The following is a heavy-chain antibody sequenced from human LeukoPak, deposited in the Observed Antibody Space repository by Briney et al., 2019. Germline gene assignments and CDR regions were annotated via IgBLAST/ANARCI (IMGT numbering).Heavy chain of an antibody. CDR3: ARDLVQLERPGWDAFDI. CDR1: GYTFTGYY. Sequence: GASVKVSCKASGYTFTGYYMHWVRQAPGQGLEWMGWINPNSGGTNYAQKFQGRVTMTRDTSISTAYMELSRLRSDDTAVYYCARDLVQLERPGWDAFDIWGQGTMVTVSS. V-gene: IGHV1-2*02. CDR2: INPNSGGT. J-gene: IGHJ3*02. D-gene: IGHD1-1*01.